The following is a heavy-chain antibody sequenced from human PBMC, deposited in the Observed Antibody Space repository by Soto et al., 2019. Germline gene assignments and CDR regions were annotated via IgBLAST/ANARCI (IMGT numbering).Heavy chain of an antibody. D-gene: IGHD2-2*02. CDR2: INHSGST. CDR3: ARGAKDIVVVPAAIGIAAAGTDFDY. V-gene: IGHV4-34*01. CDR1: GGSFSGYY. Sequence: QVQLQQWGAGLLKPSETLSLTCAVYGGSFSGYYWSWIRQPPGTGLEWIGEINHSGSTNYNPSLKSRVTLSVDTSKNQFSRKLSSVTAADTAVYYCARGAKDIVVVPAAIGIAAAGTDFDYWGQGTLVTVSS. J-gene: IGHJ4*02.